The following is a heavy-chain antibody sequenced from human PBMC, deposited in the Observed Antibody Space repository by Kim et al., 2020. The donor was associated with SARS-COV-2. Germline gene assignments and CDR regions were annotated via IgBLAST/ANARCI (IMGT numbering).Heavy chain of an antibody. CDR2: ISYDGSNK. CDR1: GFTFSSYA. D-gene: IGHD6-19*01. V-gene: IGHV3-30*04. CDR3: AREGRLVVAPFPYFDY. Sequence: GGSLRLSCAASGFTFSSYAMHWVRQAPGKGLEWVAVISYDGSNKYYADSVKGRFTISRDNSKNTLYLQMNSLRAEDTAVYYCAREGRLVVAPFPYFDYWG. J-gene: IGHJ4*01.